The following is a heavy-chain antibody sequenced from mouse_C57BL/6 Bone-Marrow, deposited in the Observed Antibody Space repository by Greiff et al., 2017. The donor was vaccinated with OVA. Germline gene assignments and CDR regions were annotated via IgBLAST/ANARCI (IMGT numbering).Heavy chain of an antibody. J-gene: IGHJ2*01. CDR3: ARDVGWLLPYYFDY. CDR1: GFTFSSYA. V-gene: IGHV5-4*01. D-gene: IGHD2-3*01. CDR2: ISDGGSYT. Sequence: EVKLVESGGGLVKPGGSLKLSCAASGFTFSSYAMSWVRQTPEKRLEWVATISDGGSYTYYPDNVKGRLTISRDNAKNNLYLQMSHLKSEDTAMYYCARDVGWLLPYYFDYWGQGTTLTVSS.